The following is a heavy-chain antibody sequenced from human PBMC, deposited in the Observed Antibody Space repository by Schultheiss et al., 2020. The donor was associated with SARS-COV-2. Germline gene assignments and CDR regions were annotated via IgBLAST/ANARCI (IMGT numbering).Heavy chain of an antibody. D-gene: IGHD3-9*01. Sequence: GESLKISCAASGFTFSSYAMSWVRQAPGKGLEWVSVIYSGGSTYYADSVKGRFTISRDSAKNSLYLQMNSLRAEDTAVYYCARDRVYYDILTGYYNVRAFDIWGQGTMVTVSS. CDR2: IYSGGST. CDR3: ARDRVYYDILTGYYNVRAFDI. CDR1: GFTFSSYA. V-gene: IGHV3-66*01. J-gene: IGHJ3*02.